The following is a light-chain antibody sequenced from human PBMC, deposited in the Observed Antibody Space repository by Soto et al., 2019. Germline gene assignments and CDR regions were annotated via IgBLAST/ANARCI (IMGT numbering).Light chain of an antibody. CDR1: QSVSSSF. CDR2: GAS. Sequence: DIVLTQSPGTLSLSPGGRATLSCRASQSVSSSFLAWYQQKVGQAPRLLIYGASSRATGIPDRFSGSGPGTDFTLTISRLEPEDFAVYYCQQYGSSPRTFGQGTRLEIK. CDR3: QQYGSSPRT. J-gene: IGKJ5*01. V-gene: IGKV3-20*01.